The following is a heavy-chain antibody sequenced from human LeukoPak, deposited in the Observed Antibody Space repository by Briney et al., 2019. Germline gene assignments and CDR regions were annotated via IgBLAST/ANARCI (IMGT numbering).Heavy chain of an antibody. J-gene: IGHJ4*02. CDR3: VRDFYGDYGFDY. Sequence: GGSLRLSCAASGFTFSSYSMNWVRQAPGKGLEGVSYISSSGRTIYSPDSVKGRFSISRDNAKNSVYLQMNSLRAEDTAVYYCVRDFYGDYGFDYWGQGTLVTVSS. D-gene: IGHD4-17*01. CDR1: GFTFSSYS. CDR2: ISSSGRTI. V-gene: IGHV3-48*01.